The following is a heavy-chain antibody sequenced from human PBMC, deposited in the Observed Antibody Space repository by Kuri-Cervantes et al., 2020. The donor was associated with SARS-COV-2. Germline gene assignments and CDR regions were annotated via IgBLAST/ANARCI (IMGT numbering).Heavy chain of an antibody. J-gene: IGHJ4*02. V-gene: IGHV3-21*01. CDR1: GVTFSSYA. CDR2: ISSSSSYI. CDR3: ARDSLRGIFGVVIIDY. Sequence: ESLKISWAASGVTFSSYAMNWVRQAPGKGLEWVSSISSSSSYIYYADSVKGRFTISRDNAKNSLYLQMNSLRAEDTAVYYCARDSLRGIFGVVIIDYWGQGTLVTVSS. D-gene: IGHD3-3*01.